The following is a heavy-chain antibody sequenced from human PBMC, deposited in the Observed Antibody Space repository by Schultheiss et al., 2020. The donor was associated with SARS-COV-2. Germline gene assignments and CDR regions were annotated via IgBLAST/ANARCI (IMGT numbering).Heavy chain of an antibody. J-gene: IGHJ5*02. CDR3: ARASFGNTVTIDR. CDR2: IYYSGST. V-gene: IGHV4-39*07. CDR1: GGSISSSSYY. Sequence: SETLSLTCTVSGGSISSSSYYWGWIRQPPGKGLEWIGSIYYSGSTYYNPSLKSRVTISVDKSKNQFSLKLNSVTAADTAVYYCARASFGNTVTIDRWGQGTLVTVSS. D-gene: IGHD4-17*01.